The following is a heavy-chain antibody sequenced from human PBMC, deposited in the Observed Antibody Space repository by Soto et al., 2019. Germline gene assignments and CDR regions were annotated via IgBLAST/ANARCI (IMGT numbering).Heavy chain of an antibody. D-gene: IGHD3-3*01. Sequence: ASLKVSCKASGYTFTTYYMHWVRQAPGQGLEWVGIINPNSGSTTYAQKFQGRVTMTRDTSTSTVYMELSSLRSEDTAVYYCAREDFGVIHGNMDVWGQGTTVTVSS. CDR3: AREDFGVIHGNMDV. J-gene: IGHJ6*02. CDR1: GYTFTTYY. V-gene: IGHV1-46*01. CDR2: INPNSGST.